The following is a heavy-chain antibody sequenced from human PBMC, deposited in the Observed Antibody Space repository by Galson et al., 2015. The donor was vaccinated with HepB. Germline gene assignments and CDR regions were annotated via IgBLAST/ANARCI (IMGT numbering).Heavy chain of an antibody. CDR2: ISGSGDST. D-gene: IGHD1-26*01. J-gene: IGHJ3*02. CDR3: AKTRWELLSDAFDI. CDR1: RFTFSSYA. V-gene: IGHV3-23*01. Sequence: SLRLSCAASRFTFSSYAMNWVRQAPEKGLEWVSVISGSGDSTYYEDSVKGRFTISRDNSKNILYLQMNNLRAEDTAVYYCAKTRWELLSDAFDIWGQGTMVTVSS.